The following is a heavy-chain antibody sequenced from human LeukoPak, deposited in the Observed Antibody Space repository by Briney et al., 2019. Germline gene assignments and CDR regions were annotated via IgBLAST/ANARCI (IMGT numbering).Heavy chain of an antibody. CDR2: ISSSGSTI. J-gene: IGHJ2*01. CDR3: ARVSSSWYQDWYFDL. V-gene: IGHV3-48*04. D-gene: IGHD6-13*01. CDR1: GFTFSTYA. Sequence: GGSLRLSCSSSGFTFSTYAMSWVRQAPGKGLEWVSYISSSGSTIYYSDSVKGRFTISRDNAKNSLYLQMNSLRAEDTAVYYCARVSSSWYQDWYFDLWGRGTLVTVSS.